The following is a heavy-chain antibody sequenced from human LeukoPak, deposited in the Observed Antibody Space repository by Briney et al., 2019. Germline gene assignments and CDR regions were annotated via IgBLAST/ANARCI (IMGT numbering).Heavy chain of an antibody. J-gene: IGHJ4*02. CDR3: AGTYYYDSSGYYHYSL. CDR2: IYYSGST. Sequence: SETLSLTCTVSSGSISSTSYYWGWIRQPQGKGLEWIGSIYYSGSTYYNPSLKSRVTISVDTSKNQFSLKLSSVTAADTAVYYCAGTYYYDSSGYYHYSLWGQGTLVTVSS. D-gene: IGHD3-22*01. V-gene: IGHV4-39*07. CDR1: SGSISSTSYY.